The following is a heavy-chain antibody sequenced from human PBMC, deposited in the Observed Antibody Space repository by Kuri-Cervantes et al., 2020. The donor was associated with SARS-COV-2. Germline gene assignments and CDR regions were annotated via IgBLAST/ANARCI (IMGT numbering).Heavy chain of an antibody. V-gene: IGHV3-30*02. J-gene: IGHJ4*02. CDR1: GFTFSSYA. D-gene: IGHD3-10*01. CDR3: AKDPSPYSVLLWFGEFGFDY. CDR2: IRYDGSNK. Sequence: GESLKISCAASGFTFSSYAMHWVRQAPGKGLEWVAFIRYDGSNKYYADSVKGRFTISRDNSKNTLYLQMNSLRAEDTAVYYCAKDPSPYSVLLWFGEFGFDYWGQGTLVTVSS.